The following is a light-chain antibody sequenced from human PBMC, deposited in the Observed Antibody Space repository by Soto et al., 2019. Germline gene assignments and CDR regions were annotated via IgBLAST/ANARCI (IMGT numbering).Light chain of an antibody. CDR3: HHSGSSPT. Sequence: EGVLTQSPGTLSLSPGERATLSCRSSQSVYAKDINWYQQKSGQPPRLLIYATSTRAAGIPDRFSGSGSGTHFTLTLSGLEPEDFAMYFCHHSGSSPTFGQGTRVEVK. CDR2: ATS. V-gene: IGKV3-20*01. CDR1: QSVYAKD. J-gene: IGKJ1*01.